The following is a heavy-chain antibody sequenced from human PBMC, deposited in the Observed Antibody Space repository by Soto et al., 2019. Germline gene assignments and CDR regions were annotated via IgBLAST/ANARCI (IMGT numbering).Heavy chain of an antibody. CDR3: VARGMTYDFLSGPHPFDP. D-gene: IGHD3-3*01. V-gene: IGHV4-34*01. CDR1: NGSFTDYF. CDR2: INHRGGA. J-gene: IGHJ5*02. Sequence: SETLSLTCAAHNGSFTDYFWTWIRQSPGKGLGWIGEINHRGGATYNPSLRSRVTISIDTSKNHFSLSLRSLTAADTAVYYCVARGMTYDFLSGPHPFDPWGHGTLVTVSS.